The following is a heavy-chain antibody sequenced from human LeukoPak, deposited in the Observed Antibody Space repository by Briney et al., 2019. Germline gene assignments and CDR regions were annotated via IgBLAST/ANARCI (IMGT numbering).Heavy chain of an antibody. CDR2: IDWDDDK. V-gene: IGHV2-70*04. CDR3: ALNTPGYCSGGSCYSGDYFDY. D-gene: IGHD2-15*01. Sequence: SGPTLVNPTQTLTLTCTFSGFSLSTSGMRASWIRRPPGKALEWLARIDWDDDKFYSTSLRTRLTISKDTSKNQVVLTMTNMDPVDTATYYCALNTPGYCSGGSCYSGDYFDYWGQGTLVTVSS. J-gene: IGHJ4*02. CDR1: GFSLSTSGMR.